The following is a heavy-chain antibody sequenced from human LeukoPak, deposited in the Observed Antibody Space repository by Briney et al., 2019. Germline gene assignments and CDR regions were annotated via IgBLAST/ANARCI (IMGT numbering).Heavy chain of an antibody. J-gene: IGHJ4*02. CDR1: GFTFSSAW. V-gene: IGHV3-7*01. CDR2: VNQDGSGK. Sequence: GGSLRLSCAASGFTFSSAWMSWVRQAPGRGLEWVANVNQDGSGKYYVDSVKGRFTISKDNAKNSLYLQMNSLRAEDTAVYYCTSANYGPAYWGQGTLVTVSS. CDR3: TSANYGPAY. D-gene: IGHD5-24*01.